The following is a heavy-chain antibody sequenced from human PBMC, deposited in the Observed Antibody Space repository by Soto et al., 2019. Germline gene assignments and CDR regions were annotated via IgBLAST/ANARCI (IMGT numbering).Heavy chain of an antibody. Sequence: QLQLQESGPGLVKPSETLSLTCTVSGGSISSSSYYWGWIRQPPGKGLEWIGSIYYSGSTYYNPSLKSRVSLYVDTSNNQFSRTLSSVTAADTAVYYCASTGSYYGMDVWGQGTTVTVSS. CDR1: GGSISSSSYY. V-gene: IGHV4-39*01. J-gene: IGHJ6*02. CDR3: ASTGSYYGMDV. CDR2: IYYSGST.